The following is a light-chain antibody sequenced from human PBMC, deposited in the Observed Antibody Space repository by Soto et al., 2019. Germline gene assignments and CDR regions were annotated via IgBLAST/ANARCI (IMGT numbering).Light chain of an antibody. CDR3: QQRSNGPRT. J-gene: IGKJ4*01. Sequence: EIVLTQSPATLSLSPGERATLSCRASQSVSSDLAWYQQKPGQAPRLLIYYASTMATGIPARFSGGGSGTDVTLTIRSRKPEDFSVYYCQQRSNGPRTFRGGTKGEIK. CDR1: QSVSSD. CDR2: YAS. V-gene: IGKV3-11*01.